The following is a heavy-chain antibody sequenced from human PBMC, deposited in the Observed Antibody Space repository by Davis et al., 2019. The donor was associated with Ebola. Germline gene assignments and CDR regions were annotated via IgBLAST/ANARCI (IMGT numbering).Heavy chain of an antibody. Sequence: ASVKVSCKASGYTFTGYYMHWVRQAPGQGLEWMGWINPNSGGTNYAQKFQGRVTMTRDTSISTAYMELSSLRAEDTAVYYCAKDRYGANPVFDYWGQGTLVTVSS. CDR3: AKDRYGANPVFDY. D-gene: IGHD4-17*01. CDR1: GYTFTGYY. V-gene: IGHV1-2*02. CDR2: INPNSGGT. J-gene: IGHJ4*02.